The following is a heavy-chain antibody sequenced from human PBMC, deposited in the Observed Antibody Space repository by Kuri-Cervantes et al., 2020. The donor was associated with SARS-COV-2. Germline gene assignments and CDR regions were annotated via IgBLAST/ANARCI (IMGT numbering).Heavy chain of an antibody. V-gene: IGHV3-30*03. CDR3: ARPSHDFWSGYSPSEY. CDR2: ISYDGSNK. J-gene: IGHJ4*02. Sequence: GGSLRLSCAASGFTFSSYGMHWVRQAPGKGLEGVAVISYDGSNKYYADSVKGRFTISRDNSKNTLYLQMNSLRAEDTAVYYCARPSHDFWSGYSPSEYWGQGTLVTVSS. CDR1: GFTFSSYG. D-gene: IGHD3-3*01.